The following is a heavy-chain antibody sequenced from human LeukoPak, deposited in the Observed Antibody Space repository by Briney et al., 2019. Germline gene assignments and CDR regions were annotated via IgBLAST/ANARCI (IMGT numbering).Heavy chain of an antibody. CDR3: AKAPVTSCRGAYCYPFDS. V-gene: IGHV3-48*01. CDR2: ISSSGSTI. D-gene: IGHD2-21*01. CDR1: GLSFSSYA. J-gene: IGHJ4*02. Sequence: GGSLRLSCAASGLSFSSYAMNWVRQAPGKGLEWVSYISSSGSTIYYADSVKGRFTISRDNAKNSLYLQMDSLRAEDAAVYFCAKAPVTSCRGAYCYPFDSWGQGTLVTVSS.